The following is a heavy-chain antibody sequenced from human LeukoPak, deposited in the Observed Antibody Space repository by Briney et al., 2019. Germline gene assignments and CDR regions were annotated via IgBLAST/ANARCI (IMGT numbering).Heavy chain of an antibody. D-gene: IGHD4-23*01. CDR2: IYYSGST. CDR3: ASEGVTGDANY. CDR1: GGSMSSYY. J-gene: IGHJ4*02. Sequence: SETLSLTCTVSGGSMSSYYWSGIRQPPGKGLEWIGYIYYSGSTNYNPSLKSRVTISVDTSKNQFSLKLSSVTAADTAVYYCASEGVTGDANYWGQGTLVTVSS. V-gene: IGHV4-59*01.